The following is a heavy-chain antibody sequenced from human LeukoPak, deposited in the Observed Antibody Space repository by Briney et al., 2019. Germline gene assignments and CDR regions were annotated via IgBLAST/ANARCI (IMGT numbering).Heavy chain of an antibody. D-gene: IGHD2-2*01. CDR3: AKDPGYCSSASCYPYYFDY. CDR1: GFTFSSHA. CDR2: ISGSGGST. V-gene: IGHV3-23*01. Sequence: GGSLRLSCAASGFTFSSHAMNWVRQAPGKGLEWVSAISGSGGSTDYADSVKGRFTISRDNSKNTLYLQMNSLRAEDTAVYYCAKDPGYCSSASCYPYYFDYWGQGTLVTVSS. J-gene: IGHJ4*02.